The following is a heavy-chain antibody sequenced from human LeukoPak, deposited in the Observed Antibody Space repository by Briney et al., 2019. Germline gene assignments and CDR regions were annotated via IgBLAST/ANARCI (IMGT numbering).Heavy chain of an antibody. D-gene: IGHD3-22*01. Sequence: GGSLRLSCAASGFTFSDYYMSWIRQAPGKGLEWVSYISSSGSTIYYADSVKGRFTISRDNAKNSQYLQMNSLRAEDTAVYYCASDYYDSSGYYSLDYWGQGTLVTVSS. CDR1: GFTFSDYY. CDR3: ASDYYDSSGYYSLDY. CDR2: ISSSGSTI. V-gene: IGHV3-11*04. J-gene: IGHJ4*02.